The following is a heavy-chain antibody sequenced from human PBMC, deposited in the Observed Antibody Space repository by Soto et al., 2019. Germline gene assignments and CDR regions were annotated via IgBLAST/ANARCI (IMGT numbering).Heavy chain of an antibody. CDR3: AKDSGYQLPDNYFYYGLDV. V-gene: IGHV3-21*01. J-gene: IGHJ6*02. CDR1: GFTFSSYS. Sequence: GSLRLSCAASGFTFSSYSMNWVRQAPGKGLEWVSSISSSSSYIYYADSVKGRFTISRDNAKNSLYLQMNSLRPEDTAVYYCAKDSGYQLPDNYFYYGLDVWGQGTTVTVSS. D-gene: IGHD2-2*01. CDR2: ISSSSSYI.